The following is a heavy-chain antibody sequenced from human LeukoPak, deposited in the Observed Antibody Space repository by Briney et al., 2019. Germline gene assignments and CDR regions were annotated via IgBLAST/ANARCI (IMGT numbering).Heavy chain of an antibody. D-gene: IGHD5-12*01. V-gene: IGHV3-13*04. J-gene: IGHJ3*01. Sequence: GGSLRLSCAASGLSFSTYDMHWVRQATGEGLEWVSGICKSGDTYYVGPVKGRFTLSREIAKNSLYLQMNSLRSGDTAVHYCARGAYTGFDVWGQGTVVTVSS. CDR3: ARGAYTGFDV. CDR2: ICKSGDT. CDR1: GLSFSTYD.